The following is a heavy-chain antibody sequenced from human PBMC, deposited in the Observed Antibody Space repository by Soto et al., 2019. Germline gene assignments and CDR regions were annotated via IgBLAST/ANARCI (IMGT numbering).Heavy chain of an antibody. CDR2: ISGSGGST. Sequence: GGSLRLSCAASGFTFSSYAMSWVRQAPGKGLEWVSAISGSGGSTYYADSVKGRFTISRDNSKNTLYLQMNSLRAEDMAVYSCARDSSGYDYWGQGTLVTVSS. D-gene: IGHD3-22*01. CDR1: GFTFSSYA. V-gene: IGHV3-23*01. J-gene: IGHJ4*02. CDR3: ARDSSGYDY.